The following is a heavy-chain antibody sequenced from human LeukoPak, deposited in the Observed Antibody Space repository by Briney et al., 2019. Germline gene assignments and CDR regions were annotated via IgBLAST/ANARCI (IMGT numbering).Heavy chain of an antibody. Sequence: GRSLRLSCAAAGFSFSNYWVHWVRQAPGKGLVWVSRSNSDGSTTSYADSVMGRFTISRDNAKNTLYLQMNSLRAEDMAVYYCVRDATVTLDYWGQGTLVTVSS. V-gene: IGHV3-74*01. J-gene: IGHJ4*02. CDR1: GFSFSNYW. D-gene: IGHD4-17*01. CDR3: VRDATVTLDY. CDR2: SNSDGSTT.